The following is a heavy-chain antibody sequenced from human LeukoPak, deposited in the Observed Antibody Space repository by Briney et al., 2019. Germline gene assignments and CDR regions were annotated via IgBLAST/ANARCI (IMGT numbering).Heavy chain of an antibody. V-gene: IGHV4-59*10. D-gene: IGHD6-19*01. CDR3: VRIGGGSGPDRRTVHY. J-gene: IGHJ4*02. CDR1: GGSFSGYY. CDR2: FSASGNS. Sequence: SETLSLTCAVYGGSFSGYYWSWIRQPAGKGLEWIGRFSASGNSNYNPSLKSRLTISVDRSKNQFSLKLTSVTAADTAVYYCVRIGGGSGPDRRTVHYWGQGTLVTVSS.